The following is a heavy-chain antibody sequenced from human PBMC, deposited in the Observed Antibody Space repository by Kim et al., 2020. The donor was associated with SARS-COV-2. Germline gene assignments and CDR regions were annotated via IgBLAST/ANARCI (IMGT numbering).Heavy chain of an antibody. Sequence: NYNPSLKSRVTISVDTSKNQFSLKLSSVTAADTAVYYCAAGGSSSSWFDPWGQGTLVTVSS. CDR3: AAGGSSSSWFDP. V-gene: IGHV4-59*01. J-gene: IGHJ5*02. D-gene: IGHD6-6*01.